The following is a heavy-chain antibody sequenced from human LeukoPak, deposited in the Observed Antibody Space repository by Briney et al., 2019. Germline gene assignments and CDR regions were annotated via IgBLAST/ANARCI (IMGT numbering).Heavy chain of an antibody. J-gene: IGHJ5*02. CDR1: GRSISSYY. D-gene: IGHD5-18*01. Sequence: SQTLSLTCTVCGRSISSYYWSWIRQPPGKGLEWIGYSYTSGSTNYNPSLKSRVTISVDTSKNQFSLKLSSVTAADTAVYYCARHGGYSFLGGWFDPWGQGTLVTVSS. CDR3: ARHGGYSFLGGWFDP. CDR2: SYTSGST. V-gene: IGHV4-4*09.